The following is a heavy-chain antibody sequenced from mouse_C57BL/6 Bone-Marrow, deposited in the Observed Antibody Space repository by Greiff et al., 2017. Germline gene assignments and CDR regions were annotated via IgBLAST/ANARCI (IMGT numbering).Heavy chain of an antibody. CDR2: IYPSDSET. V-gene: IGHV1-61*01. CDR3: AKGLGRDAMDY. Sequence: VKLQQPGAELVRPGSSVKLSCKASGYTFTSYWMDWVKQRPGQGLEWIGNIYPSDSETHYNQKFKDKATLTVDKSSSTAYMQLSSLTSEDSAVYYCAKGLGRDAMDYWGQGTSVTVSS. J-gene: IGHJ4*01. CDR1: GYTFTSYW. D-gene: IGHD4-1*01.